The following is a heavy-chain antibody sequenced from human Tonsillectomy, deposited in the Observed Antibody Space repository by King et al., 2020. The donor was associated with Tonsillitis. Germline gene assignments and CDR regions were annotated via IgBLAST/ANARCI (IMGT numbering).Heavy chain of an antibody. J-gene: IGHJ4*02. V-gene: IGHV3-11*05. CDR3: ARDQLAAAPGSFDY. CDR2: ISSSTTYT. Sequence: VQLVESGGGLVKPGGSLRLSCAASGFVFGDYYMSWIRQAPGKGLEWVSYISSSTTYTNYADSVKGRFTISRDNAKKSVYLQMNSLRADDTAVYYCARDQLAAAPGSFDYWGQGTLVTVSS. D-gene: IGHD6-13*01. CDR1: GFVFGDYY.